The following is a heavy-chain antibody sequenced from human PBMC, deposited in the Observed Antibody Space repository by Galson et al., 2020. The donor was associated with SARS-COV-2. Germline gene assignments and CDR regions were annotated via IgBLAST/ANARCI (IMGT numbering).Heavy chain of an antibody. V-gene: IGHV4-34*01. J-gene: IGHJ6*02. CDR1: GGSFSGHY. D-gene: IGHD4-17*01. CDR2: INLSGST. Sequence: SETLSLTCAVFGGSFSGHYWYWIRQPPGKGLEWIGEINLSGSTNYNPSLKSRVSISVDTSKSQFSLKLTSVTAADTAVYYCATGPSFGDGPIDVMDVWGQGTTVTVSS. CDR3: ATGPSFGDGPIDVMDV.